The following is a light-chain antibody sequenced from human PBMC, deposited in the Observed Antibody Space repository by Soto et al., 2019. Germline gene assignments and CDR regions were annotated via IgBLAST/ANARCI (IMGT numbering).Light chain of an antibody. CDR2: GAS. J-gene: IGKJ2*01. V-gene: IGKV3-20*01. CDR3: LQYGGSPLYT. Sequence: EIVLTQSPGTLSLSLGERATLSCTASQSVSSNFLAWYQQKPGQAPRLLIHGASNRATGIPDRFSGSGSGTAFTLTSSRLEPDDFAMYYCLQYGGSPLYTFGQGTKLESK. CDR1: QSVSSNF.